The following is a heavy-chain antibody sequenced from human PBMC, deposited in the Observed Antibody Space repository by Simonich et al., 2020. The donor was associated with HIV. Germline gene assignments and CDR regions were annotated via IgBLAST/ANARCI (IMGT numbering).Heavy chain of an antibody. CDR3: YGAFDV. CDR2: SKSDGTTT. CDR1: GFTFSNYW. V-gene: IGHV3-74*01. J-gene: IGHJ3*01. Sequence: EVQLVESGGGLVQSGWSLRISYVASGFTFSNYWKHWVRQAPGKGLEWVSSSKSDGTTTISADSVKGRFIISRDNAKNTLYLQMNSLRTEDTAVYFCYGAFDVWGQGTMVTVSS. D-gene: IGHD4-17*01.